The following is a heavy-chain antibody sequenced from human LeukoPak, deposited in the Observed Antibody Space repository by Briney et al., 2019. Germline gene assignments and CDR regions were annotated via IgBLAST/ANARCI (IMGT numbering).Heavy chain of an antibody. D-gene: IGHD2-15*01. CDR3: ARNLGYCSGGSCLFVP. V-gene: IGHV4-34*01. CDR2: INHSGST. CDR1: GGSFSGYY. Sequence: SETLSLTCAVYGGSFSGYYWSWIRQPPGKGLEWIGEINHSGSTNYNPSLKSRLTISVDTSKNQFSLKLSSVTAADTAVYYCARNLGYCSGGSCLFVPWGQGTLVTVSS. J-gene: IGHJ5*02.